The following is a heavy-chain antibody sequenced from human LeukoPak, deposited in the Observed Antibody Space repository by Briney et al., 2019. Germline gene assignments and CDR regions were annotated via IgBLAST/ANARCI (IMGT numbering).Heavy chain of an antibody. J-gene: IGHJ3*02. CDR1: GFTFSSYG. Sequence: PGRSLRLSCAASGFTFSSYGMHWVRQAPGKGLEWVAVISYDGSNKYYADSVKGRFTISRDNSKNTLYLQMNSLRAEDTAVYYCAKWNYYYGSSGLENGAFDSWGQGTMLTVSS. CDR3: AKWNYYYGSSGLENGAFDS. CDR2: ISYDGSNK. D-gene: IGHD3-22*01. V-gene: IGHV3-30*18.